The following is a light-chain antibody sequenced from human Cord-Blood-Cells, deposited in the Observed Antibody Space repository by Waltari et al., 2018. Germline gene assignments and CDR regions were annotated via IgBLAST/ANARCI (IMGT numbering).Light chain of an antibody. Sequence: DIVMTQSPDSLAVSLVERATINCKSSQSVLYSSNNKNYLAWYQQKPGQPPKLRIYWASTRESGVPDRFSGSGSGTDFTLTISSLQAEDVAVYYCQQYYSTPYSFGQGTKLEIK. V-gene: IGKV4-1*01. CDR3: QQYYSTPYS. CDR2: WAS. CDR1: QSVLYSSNNKNY. J-gene: IGKJ2*03.